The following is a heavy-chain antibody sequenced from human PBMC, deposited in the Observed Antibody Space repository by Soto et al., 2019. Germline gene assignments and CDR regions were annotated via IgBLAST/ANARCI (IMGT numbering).Heavy chain of an antibody. CDR3: ASVIGGYSEDYFDF. Sequence: SETLSLTCTVSGVSISRGCYYWRWIRQHPGKGLEWIGNIYYSGSTYYNPSLKIRVILSDDTSNNHFSLALRSVTAADSAMYYCASVIGGYSEDYFDFWGQGALVTVSS. CDR1: GVSISRGCYY. V-gene: IGHV4-31*03. CDR2: IYYSGST. J-gene: IGHJ4*02. D-gene: IGHD2-21*02.